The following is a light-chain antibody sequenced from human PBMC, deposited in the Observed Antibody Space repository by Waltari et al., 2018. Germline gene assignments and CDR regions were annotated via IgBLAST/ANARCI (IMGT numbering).Light chain of an antibody. V-gene: IGLV7-43*01. Sequence: QPVVTQEPSLTVSPGGTVTLTCASSNGAVTSGYYPIWLPQKPGQTPRAQLYSTSNKHSLTPARFSGSLLGGKAALTLSGVQPEDEADYYCLLYYGGAWVFGGGTKLAVL. CDR1: NGAVTSGYY. J-gene: IGLJ3*02. CDR3: LLYYGGAWV. CDR2: STS.